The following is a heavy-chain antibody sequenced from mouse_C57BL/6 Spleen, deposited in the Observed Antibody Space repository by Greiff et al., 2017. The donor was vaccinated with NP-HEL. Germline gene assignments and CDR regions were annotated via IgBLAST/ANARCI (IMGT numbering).Heavy chain of an antibody. CDR1: GYTFTDYY. Sequence: VQLQQSGPELVKPGASVKISCKASGYTFTDYYMNWVKQSHGKSLEWIGDINPNNGGTSYNQKFKGKATLTVDKSSSTAYMELRSLTSEDSAVYYCARGGYDYEGYYAMDYWGQGTSVTVSS. V-gene: IGHV1-26*01. CDR3: ARGGYDYEGYYAMDY. CDR2: INPNNGGT. J-gene: IGHJ4*01. D-gene: IGHD2-4*01.